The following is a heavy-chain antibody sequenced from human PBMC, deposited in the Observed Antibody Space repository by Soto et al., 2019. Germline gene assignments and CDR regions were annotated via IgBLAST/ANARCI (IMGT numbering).Heavy chain of an antibody. CDR3: AKEEDLLPLDV. Sequence: GGSLRLSCAASGFTFSSYGMHWVRQAPGKGLEWVAVISYDGSNKYYADSVKGRFTISRDNSKNTLYLQMNSLRAEDTAVYYCAKEEDLLPLDVWGQGTTVTVSS. J-gene: IGHJ6*02. CDR1: GFTFSSYG. D-gene: IGHD2-15*01. CDR2: ISYDGSNK. V-gene: IGHV3-30*18.